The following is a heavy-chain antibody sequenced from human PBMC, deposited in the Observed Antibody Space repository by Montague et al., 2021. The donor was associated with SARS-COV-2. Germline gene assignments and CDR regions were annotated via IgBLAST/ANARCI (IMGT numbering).Heavy chain of an antibody. Sequence: SETLSLTCAVFNGSFSSFYWNRIRQPPGKGLEWIGEISHCGSTXXXSSXKGRLTISVDTSKNQFSLNLRSVTAADTAVYYCACGDENGSGYMDVWGKGTTVTVSS. CDR3: ACGDENGSGYMDV. V-gene: IGHV4-34*01. CDR2: ISHCGST. J-gene: IGHJ6*03. D-gene: IGHD1-26*01. CDR1: NGSFSSFY.